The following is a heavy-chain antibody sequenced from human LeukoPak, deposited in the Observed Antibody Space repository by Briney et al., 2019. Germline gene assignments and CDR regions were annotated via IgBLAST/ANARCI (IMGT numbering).Heavy chain of an antibody. D-gene: IGHD6-19*01. CDR1: GFTFDDYG. CDR3: ATDQRGSGWFDP. V-gene: IGHV3-20*04. CDR2: INWNGGST. Sequence: GGSLRLSCAASGFTFDDYGMTWVRQAPGKGLEWVSGINWNGGSTGYADSVKGRFTISRDNAKNSLYLQMNSLRAEDTAVYYCATDQRGSGWFDPWGQGTQVTVSS. J-gene: IGHJ5*02.